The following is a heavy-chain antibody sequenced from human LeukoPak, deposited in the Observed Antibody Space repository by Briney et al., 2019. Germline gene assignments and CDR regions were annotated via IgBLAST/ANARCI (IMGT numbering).Heavy chain of an antibody. Sequence: PETLSLTCAVYGGSFSGYYWSWIRQPPGKGLEWIGEINHSGSTNYNPSLKSRVTISVDTSKNQFSLKLSSVTAADTAVYYCARGTRHPSHWGQGTLVTVSS. J-gene: IGHJ4*02. CDR3: ARGTRHPSH. CDR2: INHSGST. D-gene: IGHD6-6*01. CDR1: GGSFSGYY. V-gene: IGHV4-34*01.